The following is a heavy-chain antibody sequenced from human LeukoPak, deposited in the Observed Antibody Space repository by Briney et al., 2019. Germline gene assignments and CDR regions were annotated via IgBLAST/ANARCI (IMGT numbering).Heavy chain of an antibody. D-gene: IGHD1-1*01. CDR2: VNEDGSAK. CDR1: GLTFSNYW. J-gene: IGHJ4*02. Sequence: GGSLRLSCVVSGLTFSNYWMIWVRQAPGKGLESVAIVNEDGSAKYYLDSVRGRFTISRDNARNSLYLEMNSLRAEDTAVYYCARDYWRSIDHWGQGTLVTVSS. V-gene: IGHV3-7*01. CDR3: ARDYWRSIDH.